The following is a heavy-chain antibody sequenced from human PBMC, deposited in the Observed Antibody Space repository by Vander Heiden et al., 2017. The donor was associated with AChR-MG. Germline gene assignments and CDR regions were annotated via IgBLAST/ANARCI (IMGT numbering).Heavy chain of an antibody. V-gene: IGHV3-23*01. Sequence: EVQLLESGGGLVQPGGSLRLSCVVSGFTFSSYAMGWVRQAPGKGLEWVSAISGGGTNTYYADSVKGRFTISRDNSKYTLYLQMNSLTAEDTAVYYCARRGFYGSGSYRDAFDIWGQGTMVTVSP. CDR3: ARRGFYGSGSYRDAFDI. D-gene: IGHD3-10*01. CDR1: GFTFSSYA. J-gene: IGHJ3*02. CDR2: ISGGGTNT.